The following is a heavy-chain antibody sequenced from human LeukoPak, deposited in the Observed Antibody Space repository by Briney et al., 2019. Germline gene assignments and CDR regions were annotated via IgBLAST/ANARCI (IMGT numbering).Heavy chain of an antibody. D-gene: IGHD4-17*01. CDR1: VGSLSSYY. CDR3: TENDVGDYGT. V-gene: IGHV4-39*01. Sequence: SETLSLTCTVSVGSLSSYYWGWIRQPPGKGLEWIGSVFHTGTAYYNPSLRSRVTISVDTSKNQVSLKLSFVTAADTAVYYCTENDVGDYGTWGRGTVVIVSS. J-gene: IGHJ5*02. CDR2: VFHTGTA.